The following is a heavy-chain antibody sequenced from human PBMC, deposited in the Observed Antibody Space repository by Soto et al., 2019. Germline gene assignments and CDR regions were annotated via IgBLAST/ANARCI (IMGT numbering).Heavy chain of an antibody. Sequence: SETLSLTCTVSGYSISSGSYWGWIRQPPGKGPEWIASMYHGGTTFYNPSLKSRVTISIDTSNNQFSLRLRSVTAADTAVYYCARGIRVTTGYYYGMDVWGQGTTVTVSS. J-gene: IGHJ6*02. V-gene: IGHV4-38-2*02. CDR1: GYSISSGSY. CDR2: MYHGGTT. CDR3: ARGIRVTTGYYYGMDV. D-gene: IGHD4-17*01.